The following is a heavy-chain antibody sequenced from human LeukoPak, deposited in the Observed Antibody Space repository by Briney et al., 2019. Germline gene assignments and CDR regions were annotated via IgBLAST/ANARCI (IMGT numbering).Heavy chain of an antibody. CDR3: ARDAKEDSSGYYLPAYFDY. D-gene: IGHD3-22*01. CDR1: GGSISSGSYY. Sequence: SETLSLTCTVSGGSISSGSYYWSWIRQPAGKGLEWIGRIYTSGSTNYHPSLKSRVTISVDTSKNQFSLKLSSVTAADTAVYYCARDAKEDSSGYYLPAYFDYWGQGTLVTVSS. J-gene: IGHJ4*02. CDR2: IYTSGST. V-gene: IGHV4-61*02.